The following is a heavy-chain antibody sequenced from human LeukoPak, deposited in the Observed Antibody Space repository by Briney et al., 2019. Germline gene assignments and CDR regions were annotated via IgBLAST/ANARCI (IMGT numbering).Heavy chain of an antibody. V-gene: IGHV4-39*07. Sequence: SETLSLTCTVSGGSISSSSYYWGWIRQPPGKGLEWIGSIYYSGSTYYNPSLKSRVTISVDTSKNQFSLKLSSVTAADTAVYYCARGPRSSSWYALYYWGQGTLVTVSS. J-gene: IGHJ4*02. D-gene: IGHD6-13*01. CDR2: IYYSGST. CDR1: GGSISSSSYY. CDR3: ARGPRSSSWYALYY.